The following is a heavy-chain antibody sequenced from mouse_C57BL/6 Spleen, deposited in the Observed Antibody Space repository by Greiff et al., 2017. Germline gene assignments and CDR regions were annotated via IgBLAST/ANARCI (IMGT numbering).Heavy chain of an antibody. CDR1: GYTFTSYW. Sequence: QVQLQQSGAELVRPGSSVKLSCKASGYTFTSYWMDWVKQRPGQGLEWIGNIYPSDSETHYNQKFKDKATLTVDKSSSTAYMQLSSLTSEDSAVYYCARFSDYGYYFDYWGQGTTLTVSS. D-gene: IGHD2-4*01. V-gene: IGHV1-61*01. J-gene: IGHJ2*01. CDR3: ARFSDYGYYFDY. CDR2: IYPSDSET.